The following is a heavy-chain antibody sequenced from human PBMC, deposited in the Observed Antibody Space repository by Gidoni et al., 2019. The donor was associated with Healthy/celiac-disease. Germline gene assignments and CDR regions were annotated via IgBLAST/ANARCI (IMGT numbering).Heavy chain of an antibody. CDR2: IYYSGST. J-gene: IGHJ4*02. Sequence: QVQLQESGPGLVKPSETLSLTCTVSGGSISSYYWGWIRQPPGKGLEGIGDIYYSGSTNYNPPLKGGFTISVDTPKNQFPLKLGCVTAANTAVYYWAGGGVGGDYSPDWGQGTLVTVSS. V-gene: IGHV4-59*13. CDR3: AGGGVGGDYSPD. CDR1: GGSISSYY. D-gene: IGHD4-17*01.